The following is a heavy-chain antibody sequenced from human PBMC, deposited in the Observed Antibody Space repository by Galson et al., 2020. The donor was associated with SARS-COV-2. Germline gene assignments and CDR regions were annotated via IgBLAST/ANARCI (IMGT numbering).Heavy chain of an antibody. J-gene: IGHJ4*02. CDR3: ATDAFVPAAIPMLED. Sequence: ASVKVSCKVSGYTLNELSMHWVRQAPGKGLEWMGGFDPEDGETIYAQKFQGRVTMTEDTSTDTAYMELSSLRSEDTAVYYCATDAFVPAAIPMLEDWGQGTLVTVSS. CDR1: GYTLNELS. V-gene: IGHV1-24*01. D-gene: IGHD2-2*02. CDR2: FDPEDGET.